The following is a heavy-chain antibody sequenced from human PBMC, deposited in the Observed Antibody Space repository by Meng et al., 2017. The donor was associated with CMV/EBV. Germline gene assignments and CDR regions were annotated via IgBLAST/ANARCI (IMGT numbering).Heavy chain of an antibody. CDR2: IGASGSST. V-gene: IGHV3-23*01. Sequence: GESLMISCAASGFTFSSYDMNWVRQAPGKGLEWVSFIGASGSSTFYADSVQGPFTISRDNSKNTLYLQMNSLRAEDTALYYCAKNGLGGWTNWFDPWGQGTLVTVSS. CDR1: GFTFSSYD. J-gene: IGHJ5*02. CDR3: AKNGLGGWTNWFDP. D-gene: IGHD6-19*01.